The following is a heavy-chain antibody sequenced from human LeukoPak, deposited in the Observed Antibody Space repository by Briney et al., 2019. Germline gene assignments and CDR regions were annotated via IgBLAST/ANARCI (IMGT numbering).Heavy chain of an antibody. CDR1: GYTFTSYG. Sequence: ASVKVSCKASGYTFTSYGISWVRQAPGRGLEWMGWINPSSGGTNYAQKFQGRVTMTRDTSINTAYMELSSLRSDDTAVYYCSRDSFDSGYDYNVFDYWGQGALVTVSS. J-gene: IGHJ4*02. CDR2: INPSSGGT. CDR3: SRDSFDSGYDYNVFDY. V-gene: IGHV1-2*02. D-gene: IGHD5-12*01.